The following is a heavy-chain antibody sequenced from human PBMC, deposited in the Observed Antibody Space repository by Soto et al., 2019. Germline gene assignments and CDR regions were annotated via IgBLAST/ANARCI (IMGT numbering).Heavy chain of an antibody. D-gene: IGHD7-27*01. Sequence: QVQLVQSGAEVKKPGSSVKVSCKASGGTFSSYAISWVRQAPGQGLEWMGGIIPIFGTANYAQKFQGRVTITADESTSTAYMELSSLRSEDTAVYYCTRDRNRGPNFIPWFDPWGQGTLVTVSS. CDR3: TRDRNRGPNFIPWFDP. J-gene: IGHJ5*02. V-gene: IGHV1-69*01. CDR2: IIPIFGTA. CDR1: GGTFSSYA.